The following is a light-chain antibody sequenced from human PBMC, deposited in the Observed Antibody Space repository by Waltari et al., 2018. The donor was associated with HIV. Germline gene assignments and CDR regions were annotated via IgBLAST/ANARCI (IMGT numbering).Light chain of an antibody. CDR1: QSISSY. CDR2: AAS. CDR3: QQSYTTPRT. V-gene: IGKV1-39*01. J-gene: IGKJ1*01. Sequence: DIQMTQSPSSLFASVGDRVTITCRASQSISSYLNWYQQKPGKAPKLLIYAASSLQSGVPSRFSGSGSGTDFTLTISSLQPEDFATYYCQQSYTTPRTFGQGTKVKIK.